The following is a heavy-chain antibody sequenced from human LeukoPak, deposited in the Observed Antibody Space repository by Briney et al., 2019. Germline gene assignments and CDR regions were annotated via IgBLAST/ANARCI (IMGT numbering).Heavy chain of an antibody. D-gene: IGHD6-13*01. Sequence: PGRSLRLSCAASGFTFSSYAMHWVRQAPGKGLEWVAVISYDGSNKYYADSVKGRFTISRDNSKNTLYLQMNSLRAEDTAVYYCARDTRSSSLRYYFDYWGQGTLDTVSS. J-gene: IGHJ4*02. CDR1: GFTFSSYA. CDR2: ISYDGSNK. CDR3: ARDTRSSSLRYYFDY. V-gene: IGHV3-30-3*01.